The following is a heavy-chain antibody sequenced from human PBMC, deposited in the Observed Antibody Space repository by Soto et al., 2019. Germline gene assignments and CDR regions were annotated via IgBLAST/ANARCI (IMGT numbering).Heavy chain of an antibody. CDR3: AKDPLAVAVNDPFDI. V-gene: IGHV3-9*01. CDR1: GFTFDDYA. D-gene: IGHD6-19*01. Sequence: GGSLRLSCAASGFTFDDYAMHWVRQAPGKGLEWVSGISWSSGSIGYADSVKGRFTISRDNAKNSLYLQMNSLRAEDTALYYCAKDPLAVAVNDPFDIWGQGTMVTVSS. J-gene: IGHJ3*02. CDR2: ISWSSGSI.